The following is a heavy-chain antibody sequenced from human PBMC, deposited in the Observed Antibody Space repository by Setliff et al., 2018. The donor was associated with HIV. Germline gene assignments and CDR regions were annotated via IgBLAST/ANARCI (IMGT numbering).Heavy chain of an antibody. Sequence: ASVKVSCKASGYTFTSYDINWVRQATGQGLEWMGWMNPNSGNTGYAQKFQGRVTMTRNTSISTADMELSSLRSEDTAVYYCARRGTGDYYYYYYMDVWGKGTTVTVSS. CDR1: GYTFTSYD. CDR3: ARRGTGDYYYYYYMDV. D-gene: IGHD7-27*01. V-gene: IGHV1-8*01. CDR2: MNPNSGNT. J-gene: IGHJ6*03.